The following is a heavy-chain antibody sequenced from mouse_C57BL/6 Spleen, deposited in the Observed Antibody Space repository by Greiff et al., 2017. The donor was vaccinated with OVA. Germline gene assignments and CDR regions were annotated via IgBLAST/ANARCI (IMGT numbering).Heavy chain of an antibody. J-gene: IGHJ4*01. CDR1: GYTFTEYT. V-gene: IGHV1-62-2*01. D-gene: IGHD1-1*02. CDR3: ARHALYGSYEGLDAMDY. Sequence: LVESGAELVKPGASVKLSCKASGYTFTEYTIHWVKQRSGQGLEWLGWFYPGSGSIKYNEQFTDKATLTADKSSSTVYMELSSLTSEGCAIYFGARHALYGSYEGLDAMDYWGQGTSVTVSS. CDR2: FYPGSGSI.